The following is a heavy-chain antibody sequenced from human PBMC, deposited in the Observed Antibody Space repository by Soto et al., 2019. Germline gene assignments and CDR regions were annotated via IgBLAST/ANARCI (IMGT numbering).Heavy chain of an antibody. CDR3: ARGDSSSWYGYYYYGMDV. CDR2: ISSSSTYI. V-gene: IGHV3-21*01. D-gene: IGHD6-13*01. Sequence: EVQLVESGGGLVKPGGSLRLSCAASGFTFSSFSMNWVRQAPGKGLEWVSSISSSSTYIYYADSVKGRFTISRDNAKNSLYLPMNSLRTEDTAVYYCARGDSSSWYGYYYYGMDVWGQGTTVTVSS. CDR1: GFTFSSFS. J-gene: IGHJ6*02.